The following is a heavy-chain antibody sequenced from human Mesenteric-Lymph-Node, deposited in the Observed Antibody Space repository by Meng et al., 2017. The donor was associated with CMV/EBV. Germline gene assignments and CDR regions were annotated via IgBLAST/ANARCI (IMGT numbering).Heavy chain of an antibody. J-gene: IGHJ4*02. CDR1: GFTFSSYT. Sequence: GESLKISCAASGFTFSSYTMNWVRQAPGKGLEWVSYISSSAYISSSAGTIYYADSVKGRFTISRDNAKNSLYLQMNSLRAEDTAVYYCARAGSGWYHFDYWGQGTLVTVSS. V-gene: IGHV3-48*04. D-gene: IGHD6-19*01. CDR3: ARAGSGWYHFDY. CDR2: ISSSAYISSSAGTI.